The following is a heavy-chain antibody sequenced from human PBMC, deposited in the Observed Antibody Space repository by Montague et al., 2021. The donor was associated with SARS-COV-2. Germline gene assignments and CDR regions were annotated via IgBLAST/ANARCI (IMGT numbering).Heavy chain of an antibody. CDR3: ARMYSAMTVAWTLDYYYVDV. D-gene: IGHD2-2*01. Sequence: PALVKPTQTLTLTCTFSGFSLTTDGMCVSWIRQTPGKALEWLARIDWDGDTYSSTSLKTRLSISKDTYKNQVFLTMTNIDPADTGTFYCARMYSAMTVAWTLDYYYVDVWGTGTTVTVSS. V-gene: IGHV2-70*11. CDR1: GFSLTTDGMC. J-gene: IGHJ6*03. CDR2: IDWDGDT.